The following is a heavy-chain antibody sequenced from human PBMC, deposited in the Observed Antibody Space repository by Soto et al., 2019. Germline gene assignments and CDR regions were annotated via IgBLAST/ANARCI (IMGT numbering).Heavy chain of an antibody. CDR1: GINFSRFE. Sequence: GSLRLSFTAPGINFSRFEINLVRQAPGKGLEWVSYISRTGDTRYYADSVKGRFTMSRDNAKNSLYLQIYRLRAEDTAFFLCARDCSRLLKSWGQGTLVTVSS. J-gene: IGHJ5*02. V-gene: IGHV3-48*03. CDR3: ARDCSRLLKS. D-gene: IGHD2-21*02. CDR2: ISRTGDTR.